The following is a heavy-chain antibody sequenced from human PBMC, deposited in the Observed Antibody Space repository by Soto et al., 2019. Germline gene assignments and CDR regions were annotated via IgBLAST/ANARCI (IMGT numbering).Heavy chain of an antibody. Sequence: PGESLKISCKVSGYSFAGYWITWVRQKPGKGLEWMGRIDPSDSQTYYSPSFRGHVTISATKSITTVFLQWSSLRASDTAMYYCARQIYDSDTGPNFQYHFDSWGQGTPVTVSS. CDR3: ARQIYDSDTGPNFQYHFDS. V-gene: IGHV5-10-1*01. D-gene: IGHD3-22*01. CDR2: IDPSDSQT. CDR1: GYSFAGYW. J-gene: IGHJ4*02.